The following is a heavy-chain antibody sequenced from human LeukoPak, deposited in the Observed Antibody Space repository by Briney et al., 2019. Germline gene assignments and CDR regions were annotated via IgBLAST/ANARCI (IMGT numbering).Heavy chain of an antibody. D-gene: IGHD3-3*01. J-gene: IGHJ5*02. CDR2: IHSSGNT. Sequence: SETLSLTCTVSGGSISSNYWSWIRQPAGKGLEYIGRIHSSGNTNYNPSLKSRVTMSVDTSKNQISLKLSSVTAADTAIYYCAREHLAVTIFGWFDPWGQGTLVTVSS. V-gene: IGHV4-4*07. CDR1: GGSISSNY. CDR3: AREHLAVTIFGWFDP.